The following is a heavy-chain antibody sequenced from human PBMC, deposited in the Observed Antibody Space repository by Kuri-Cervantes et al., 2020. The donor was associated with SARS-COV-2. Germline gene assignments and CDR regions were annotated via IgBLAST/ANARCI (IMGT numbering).Heavy chain of an antibody. D-gene: IGHD6-13*01. CDR3: ARVAAAAGPAGEYSFYMDV. Sequence: SVKVSCKASGGTFSTDGITWVRQAPGQGLEWTGTIIPVLGTTTYSQEFQGRVTITADKSTSTAYMELSSLTSEDTAVYYCARVAAAAGPAGEYSFYMDVWGKGTTVTVSS. CDR2: IIPVLGTT. J-gene: IGHJ6*03. CDR1: GGTFSTDG. V-gene: IGHV1-69*04.